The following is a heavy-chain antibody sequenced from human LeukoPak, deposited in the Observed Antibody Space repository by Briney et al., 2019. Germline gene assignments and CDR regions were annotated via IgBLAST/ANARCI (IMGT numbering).Heavy chain of an antibody. J-gene: IGHJ4*02. V-gene: IGHV5-51*01. CDR2: IYPGDSDT. CDR1: GYSFTSYW. CDR3: ARQTRAYYDFWSSQYYFDY. Sequence: GESLKISCKGSGYSFTSYWIGWVRQMPGKGLEWMGIIYPGDSDTRYSPSFQGQVTISADKSISTAYLQWSSLKAPDTAMYYCARQTRAYYDFWSSQYYFDYWGRGTLVTVSS. D-gene: IGHD3-3*01.